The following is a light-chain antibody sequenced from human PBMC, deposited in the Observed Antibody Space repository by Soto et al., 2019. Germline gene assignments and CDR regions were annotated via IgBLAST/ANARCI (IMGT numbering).Light chain of an antibody. Sequence: QLVLTQPPSVSGSPGQSVTISCTGTSSDVGAYNFVSWYQQYPGKAPKLIIFDVSARPSGVPDRFSGSKSGNTASLTISGLQADDEADYYCCSYAGTYSPVLGGGTQLTVL. J-gene: IGLJ2*01. CDR3: CSYAGTYSPV. CDR2: DVS. CDR1: SSDVGAYNF. V-gene: IGLV2-11*01.